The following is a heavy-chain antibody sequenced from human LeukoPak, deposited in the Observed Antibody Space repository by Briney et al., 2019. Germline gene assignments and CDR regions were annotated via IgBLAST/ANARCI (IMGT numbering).Heavy chain of an antibody. D-gene: IGHD2-2*01. CDR3: ARQKSPIIPTATVDY. J-gene: IGHJ4*02. V-gene: IGHV5-10-1*01. CDR1: GYTFTSYW. Sequence: GESLKISCKGSGYTFTSYWITWVRQIPGKGLEWMGRIDPSDSYTNYSPSFQGHVTISADKSINTAYLQWSSLRASDTAMYFCARQKSPIIPTATVDYWGRGTLVTVSS. CDR2: IDPSDSYT.